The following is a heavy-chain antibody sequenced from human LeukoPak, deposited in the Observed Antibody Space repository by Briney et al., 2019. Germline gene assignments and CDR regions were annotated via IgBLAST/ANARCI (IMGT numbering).Heavy chain of an antibody. D-gene: IGHD5-18*01. CDR1: GFTFDDYG. J-gene: IGHJ4*02. V-gene: IGHV3-20*04. CDR3: ARRGRAMATFDY. Sequence: GGSLRLSCAASGFTFDDYGMSWVRQAPGKGLEWVSGINWNGGSTGYADSVKGRFTISRDNAKNSLYLQMNSLRAEDTAVYYCARRGRAMATFDYWGQGTLVTVSS. CDR2: INWNGGST.